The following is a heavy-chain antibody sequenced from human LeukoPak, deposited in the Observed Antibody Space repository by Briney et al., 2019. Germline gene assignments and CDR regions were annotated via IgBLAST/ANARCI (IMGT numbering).Heavy chain of an antibody. Sequence: GGSLRLSCAASGFTFSNYVMSWVRQAPGKGLEGVSYINHNGEMIFYPDFVKGRFTISRDNSKNTLYLQMNSLRAEDTAVYYCARDQTSVATMPSTGDDYWGQGTLVTVSS. CDR3: ARDQTSVATMPSTGDDY. CDR2: INHNGEMI. D-gene: IGHD5-24*01. J-gene: IGHJ4*02. CDR1: GFTFSNYV. V-gene: IGHV3-48*01.